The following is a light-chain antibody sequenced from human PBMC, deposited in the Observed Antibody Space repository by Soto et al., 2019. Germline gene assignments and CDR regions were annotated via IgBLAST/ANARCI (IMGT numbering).Light chain of an antibody. J-gene: IGKJ2*02. Sequence: EIVLTQSPATLSLSPGERATLSCRASQSISTYLAWYQQKPDQAPRLLIYDASNRATGIPARFSGGGSGTDFTLTISTLEPGDFAVYYCQQRSDWPRTFGQGTKLEIK. CDR1: QSISTY. CDR2: DAS. V-gene: IGKV3-11*01. CDR3: QQRSDWPRT.